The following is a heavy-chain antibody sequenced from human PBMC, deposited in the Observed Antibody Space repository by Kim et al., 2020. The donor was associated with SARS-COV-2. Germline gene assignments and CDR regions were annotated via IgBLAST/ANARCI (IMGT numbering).Heavy chain of an antibody. Sequence: SQTLSLTCAVYGGSFSAYYWTWIRQSPEKGVEWIGEVDHSGTTNYNPSVKSRVIISVDTSKNQFSLKLKSVTAADTAVYYCARGSGCSNIGCHTYNWFDPWGQGTLVTVSS. CDR2: VDHSGTT. D-gene: IGHD2-2*01. V-gene: IGHV4-34*01. CDR1: GGSFSAYY. CDR3: ARGSGCSNIGCHTYNWFDP. J-gene: IGHJ5*02.